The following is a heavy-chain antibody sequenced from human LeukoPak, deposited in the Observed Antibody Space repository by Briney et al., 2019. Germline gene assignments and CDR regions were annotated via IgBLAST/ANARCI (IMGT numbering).Heavy chain of an antibody. CDR2: FDPEDGET. Sequence: ASVKVSCKVSGYTLTELPMHWVRQAPGKGLEWMGGFDPEDGETIYAQKFQGRVTMTEDTSTDTAYMELSSLRSEDTAVYYCATARRYPELPDYWGQGTLVTVSS. CDR3: ATARRYPELPDY. J-gene: IGHJ4*02. V-gene: IGHV1-24*01. CDR1: GYTLTELP. D-gene: IGHD1-7*01.